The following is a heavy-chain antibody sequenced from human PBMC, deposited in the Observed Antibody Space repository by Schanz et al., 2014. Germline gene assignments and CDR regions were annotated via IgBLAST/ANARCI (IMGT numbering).Heavy chain of an antibody. D-gene: IGHD2-8*02. CDR3: AKGMGYCTGGTCCGCYYCGLDV. V-gene: IGHV1-18*01. CDR2: ISVYTGNT. Sequence: QVQLVQSGAEVKKPGASVRVSCKASGYTFTTYAMSWVRQAPGQGLEWVGWISVYTGNTKYGQKVQGRVTMTADTSTNTGYIEKSRLRSDMNTVIYCAKGMGYCTGGTCCGCYYCGLDVWGQGTTVTVSS. CDR1: GYTFTTYA. J-gene: IGHJ6*02.